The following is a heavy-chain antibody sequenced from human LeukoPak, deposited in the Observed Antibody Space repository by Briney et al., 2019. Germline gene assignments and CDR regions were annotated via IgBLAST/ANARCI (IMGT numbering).Heavy chain of an antibody. D-gene: IGHD3-3*01. CDR3: AIDFWSGYALDWFDP. CDR2: IYYSGST. V-gene: IGHV4-39*02. J-gene: IGHJ5*02. CDR1: GGSISSCSYY. Sequence: SETLSLTCTVSGGSISSCSYYWGRIRQPQGKGLEWIGSIYYSGSTYYNPSLKRRVTISVDTSKNQFSLKLSSVTAAGTAEYYCAIDFWSGYALDWFDPWRQGTQLSVPS.